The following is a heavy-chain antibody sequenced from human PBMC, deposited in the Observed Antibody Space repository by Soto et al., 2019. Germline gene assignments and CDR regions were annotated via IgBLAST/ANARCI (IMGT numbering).Heavy chain of an antibody. CDR1: GGSISSGGYY. Sequence: SETLSLTCTVSGGSISSGGYYWSWIRQHPGKGLEWIGYIYYSGSTYYNPSLKSRVTISVDTSKNQFSLKLSSVTAADTAVYYCARDGIAVAGTRTRAFDIWGQGTMVTVSS. CDR3: ARDGIAVAGTRTRAFDI. J-gene: IGHJ3*02. CDR2: IYYSGST. D-gene: IGHD6-19*01. V-gene: IGHV4-31*02.